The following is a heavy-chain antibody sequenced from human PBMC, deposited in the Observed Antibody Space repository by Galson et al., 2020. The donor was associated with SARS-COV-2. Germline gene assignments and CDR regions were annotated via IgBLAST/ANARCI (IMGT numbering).Heavy chain of an antibody. CDR1: GFTFSSYG. Sequence: GGSLRLSCAASGFTFSSYGMHWVRQAPGKGLEWVAVIWYDGSNKYYADSVKGRFTISRDNSKNTLYLQMNSLRAEDTAVYYCARGGWQYYYDSSGPSPFVDYWGQGTLVTVAS. CDR3: ARGGWQYYYDSSGPSPFVDY. CDR2: IWYDGSNK. D-gene: IGHD3-22*01. V-gene: IGHV3-33*01. J-gene: IGHJ4*02.